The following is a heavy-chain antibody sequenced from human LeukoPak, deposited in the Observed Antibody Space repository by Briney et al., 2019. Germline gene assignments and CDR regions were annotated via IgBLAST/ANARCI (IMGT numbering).Heavy chain of an antibody. CDR2: IYYSGYT. V-gene: IGHV4-59*01. CDR1: GDSISSSY. D-gene: IGHD3-16*01. J-gene: IGHJ6*03. Sequence: PSETLSLTCTVSGDSISSSYWSWIRQPPGKGLKRIGNIYYSGYTTYSPSLRSRVTISVDTSKNQFSLKLSSVTAADTAVYYCARETSQKGAHYMDVWDKGTTITISS. CDR3: ARETSQKGAHYMDV.